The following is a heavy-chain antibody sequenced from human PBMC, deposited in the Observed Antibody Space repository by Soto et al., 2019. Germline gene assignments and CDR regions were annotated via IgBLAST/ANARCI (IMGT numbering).Heavy chain of an antibody. J-gene: IGHJ2*01. D-gene: IGHD5-18*01. CDR3: AKSAIATHWFFDL. CDR2: IYYTGYT. CDR1: GGPISSSSYY. V-gene: IGHV4-39*01. Sequence: SETLSLTCSVSGGPISSSSYYWGWIRQAPGKGLEWLATIYYTGYTYHNPSLKSHVTISVDTSKDQFSLELTSVTAADTALYYCAKSAIATHWFFDLWGRGTLVTVSS.